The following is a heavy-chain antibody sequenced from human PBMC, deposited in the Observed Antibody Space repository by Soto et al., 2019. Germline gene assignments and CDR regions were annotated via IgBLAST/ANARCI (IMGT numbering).Heavy chain of an antibody. Sequence: SETLSLTCTVSGGSISSYYWSWIRQPPGKGLEWIGYIYYSGSTNYNPSLKSRVTISVDTSKNLFALQLSSVTAADTDVYYCARGTCSGGSCYPGINWFDPWGQGTLVTVSS. V-gene: IGHV4-59*01. CDR2: IYYSGST. CDR3: ARGTCSGGSCYPGINWFDP. D-gene: IGHD2-15*01. CDR1: GGSISSYY. J-gene: IGHJ5*02.